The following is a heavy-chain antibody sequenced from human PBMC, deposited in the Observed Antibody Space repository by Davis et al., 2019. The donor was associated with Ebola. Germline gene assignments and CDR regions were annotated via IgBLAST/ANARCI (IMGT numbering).Heavy chain of an antibody. CDR1: GYSFTSFW. J-gene: IGHJ4*02. Sequence: KVSCKGSGYSFTSFWIGWVRQMPGRGLEWMGIISPRDSDIRYSPSFQGQVTISVDMSIATAYLQWGGLKASDSAIYYCARHGDLGASGSFFDFWGQGTLVTVSS. CDR2: ISPRDSDI. V-gene: IGHV5-51*01. CDR3: ARHGDLGASGSFFDF. D-gene: IGHD3-10*01.